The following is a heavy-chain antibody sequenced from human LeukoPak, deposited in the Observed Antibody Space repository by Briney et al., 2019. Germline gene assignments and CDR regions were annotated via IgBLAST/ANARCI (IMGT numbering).Heavy chain of an antibody. V-gene: IGHV3-23*01. Sequence: PGGSLRLSCAASGFTFSSYAMSWLRQAPGKKLEWVSGISDSGGSTYNADSVKSRFSISRDNSKNTLFLQMNSLRAEDTAVYYCVKVRGNMILTPGDYWGQGTLVTVSS. J-gene: IGHJ4*02. D-gene: IGHD3-10*01. CDR2: ISDSGGST. CDR1: GFTFSSYA. CDR3: VKVRGNMILTPGDY.